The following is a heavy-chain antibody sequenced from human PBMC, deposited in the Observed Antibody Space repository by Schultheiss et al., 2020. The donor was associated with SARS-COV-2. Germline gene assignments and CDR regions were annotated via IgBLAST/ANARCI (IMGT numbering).Heavy chain of an antibody. CDR2: TNSLSNYI. J-gene: IGHJ4*02. CDR1: GFIFSDYS. D-gene: IGHD4-23*01. V-gene: IGHV3-21*04. CDR3: AKVATVATYFDY. Sequence: GGSLRLSCAASGFIFSDYSMNWVRQAPGKGLEWVSSTNSLSNYIYYSDSVKGRFTVSRDNSKNSLYLQMNSLRAEDTAVYYCAKVATVATYFDYWGQGTPVTVSS.